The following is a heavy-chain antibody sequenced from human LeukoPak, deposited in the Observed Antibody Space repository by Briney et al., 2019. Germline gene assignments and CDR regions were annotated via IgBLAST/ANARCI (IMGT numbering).Heavy chain of an antibody. Sequence: ASVKASCKASGYTFTGYYMHWVRHAPGQGLEWMGWFNPNRGGTNYAQKFQGRVTMTRDTTISTAYMDLSRLKSDDTAVYYCASSGPLGMIHFGYWGQGTLVTVSS. V-gene: IGHV1-2*02. CDR1: GYTFTGYY. D-gene: IGHD3-16*01. J-gene: IGHJ4*02. CDR2: FNPNRGGT. CDR3: ASSGPLGMIHFGY.